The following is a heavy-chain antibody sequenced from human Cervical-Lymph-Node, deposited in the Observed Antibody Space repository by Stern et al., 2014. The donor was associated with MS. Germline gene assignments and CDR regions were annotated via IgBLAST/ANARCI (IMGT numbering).Heavy chain of an antibody. Sequence: VQLEESGGGLVKPAGSLRLSCAASGCTFSDSYMTWLRPPPRTGLAWVSYIRSHGETIKYAESVKGRFTVSRDNAKNSLSLQMSSLRVEDTAVYYCVRGWEPRQDGPSGHDYDAFDIWGQGTMVTVSS. CDR2: IRSHGETI. CDR3: VRGWEPRQDGPSGHDYDAFDI. CDR1: GCTFSDSY. J-gene: IGHJ3*02. D-gene: IGHD5-12*01. V-gene: IGHV3-11*01.